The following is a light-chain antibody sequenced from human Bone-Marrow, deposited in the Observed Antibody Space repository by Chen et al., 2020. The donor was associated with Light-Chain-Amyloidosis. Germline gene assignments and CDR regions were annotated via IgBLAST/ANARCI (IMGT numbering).Light chain of an antibody. V-gene: IGLV3-21*02. Sequence: SYVLTQPSSVSVAPGQTATIACGGNNIGSTSVHWYQQKPGQAPVVVVYDDSDRPSGIPERFSGSNSGNTATLTISRVEAGDEADYYCQVWDRSSDRPVFGGGTKLTVL. CDR1: NIGSTS. J-gene: IGLJ3*02. CDR3: QVWDRSSDRPV. CDR2: DDS.